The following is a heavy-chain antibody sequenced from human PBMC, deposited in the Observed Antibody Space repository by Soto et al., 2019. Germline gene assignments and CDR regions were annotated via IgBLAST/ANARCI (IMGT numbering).Heavy chain of an antibody. CDR3: AKMGASYVRIPYSFDS. Sequence: QVQLVQSGAEVKKPGASVKVSCKASGYSFISYGLSWVRQAPGQGLEWMGWISTHSGNTNYAQKFQGRVTMTTDPTASTVYMELRTLRPYDTAVYYCAKMGASYVRIPYSFDSWGQGNLVTVSS. V-gene: IGHV1-18*01. D-gene: IGHD1-26*01. CDR1: GYSFISYG. CDR2: ISTHSGNT. J-gene: IGHJ4*02.